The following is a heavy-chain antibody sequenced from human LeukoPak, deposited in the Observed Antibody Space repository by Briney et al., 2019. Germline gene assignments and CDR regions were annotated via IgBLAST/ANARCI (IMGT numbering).Heavy chain of an antibody. CDR1: GGSISSYY. D-gene: IGHD1-26*01. Sequence: SETLSLTCTVSGGSISSYYWSWIRQPPGTGLEWIGYIYYSGSTNYNPSLKSRVTISVDTSKNQFSLKLSSVTAADTAVYYCARHDSGSVRRYYYYYYGMDVWGQGTTVTVSS. CDR2: IYYSGST. CDR3: ARHDSGSVRRYYYYYYGMDV. V-gene: IGHV4-59*08. J-gene: IGHJ6*02.